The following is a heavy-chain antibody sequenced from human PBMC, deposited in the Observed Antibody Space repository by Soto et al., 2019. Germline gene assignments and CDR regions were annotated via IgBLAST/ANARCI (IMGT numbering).Heavy chain of an antibody. CDR3: AAGSWYFNYYYGLDV. CDR1: GGSISSYY. CDR2: IYYSGST. J-gene: IGHJ6*02. D-gene: IGHD6-13*01. V-gene: IGHV4-59*01. Sequence: PSETLSLTCTVSGGSISSYYWSWIRQPPGKGLEWIGYIYYSGSTNYNPSLKSRVTISVDTSKNQFSLKLSSVTAADTAVYYCAAGSWYFNYYYGLDVWGQGTTVTVSS.